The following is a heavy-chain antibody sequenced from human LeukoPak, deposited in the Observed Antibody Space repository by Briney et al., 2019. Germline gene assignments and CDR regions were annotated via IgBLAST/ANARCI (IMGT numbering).Heavy chain of an antibody. V-gene: IGHV4-30-4*08. CDR1: GGSISSGSRY. CDR3: ARDVAEGTVKGWGYYYGMDV. Sequence: PLQTLSLTCTVSGGSISSGSRYWSWIRQHPGKGLEWIGYIYYSGSTYYNPSLKSRVTISVDTSKNQFSLKLSSVTAADTAVYYCARDVAEGTVKGWGYYYGMDVWGQGTTVTVSS. J-gene: IGHJ6*02. D-gene: IGHD4-17*01. CDR2: IYYSGST.